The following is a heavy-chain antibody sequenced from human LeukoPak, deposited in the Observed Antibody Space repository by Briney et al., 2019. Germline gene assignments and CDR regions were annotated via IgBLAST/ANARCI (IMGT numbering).Heavy chain of an antibody. CDR1: GGTFSSYT. CDR2: IIPILGIA. CDR3: ARDPPAVVTPNYYYGMDV. V-gene: IGHV1-69*04. J-gene: IGHJ6*02. D-gene: IGHD4-23*01. Sequence: GSSVKVSCKASGGTFSSYTISWVRQAPGQGLEWMGRIIPILGIANYAQKFQGRVTITADKSMSTAYMELSSLRSEDTAVYYCARDPPAVVTPNYYYGMDVWGQGTTVTVSS.